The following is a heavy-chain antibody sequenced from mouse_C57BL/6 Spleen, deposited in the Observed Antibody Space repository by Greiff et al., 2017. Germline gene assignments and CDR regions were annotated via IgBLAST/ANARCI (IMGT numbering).Heavy chain of an antibody. J-gene: IGHJ2*01. Sequence: QVQLQQSGAELVRPGTSVKVSCKASGYAFTNYLIEWVKQRPGQGLEWIGVINPGSGGTNYNEKFKGKATLTADKSSSTAYLQLSSLTSEDSAVYFCAREKDYGNLDYWGQGTTLTVSS. CDR3: AREKDYGNLDY. D-gene: IGHD2-1*01. CDR1: GYAFTNYL. CDR2: INPGSGGT. V-gene: IGHV1-54*01.